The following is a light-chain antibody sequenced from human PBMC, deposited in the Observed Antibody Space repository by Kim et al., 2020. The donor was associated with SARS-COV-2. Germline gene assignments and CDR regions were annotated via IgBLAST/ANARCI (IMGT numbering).Light chain of an antibody. CDR1: QSVSGY. Sequence: DIQMTQSPSSLSASVGDRVTITCRASQSVSGYLNWYQQKPEKAPKLLIYGASSLQSAVPSRFSGSGSGTDFTLTISTLQPEDFAIYFCQQCYSVPRTFGGGTRVDIK. J-gene: IGKJ4*01. V-gene: IGKV1-39*01. CDR3: QQCYSVPRT. CDR2: GAS.